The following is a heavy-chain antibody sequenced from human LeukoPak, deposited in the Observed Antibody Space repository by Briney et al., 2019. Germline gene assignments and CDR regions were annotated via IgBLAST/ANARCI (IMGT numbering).Heavy chain of an antibody. D-gene: IGHD5-18*01. Sequence: GASVKVSCKASGYTFTSYYMHWVRQAPGQGLEWMGIINPSGGSTSYAQKFQGRVTMTRDMSTSTVYMELSSLRSEDTAVSYCAREGGQDTAMVKFDYWGQGTLVTVSS. CDR1: GYTFTSYY. V-gene: IGHV1-46*01. CDR2: INPSGGST. J-gene: IGHJ4*02. CDR3: AREGGQDTAMVKFDY.